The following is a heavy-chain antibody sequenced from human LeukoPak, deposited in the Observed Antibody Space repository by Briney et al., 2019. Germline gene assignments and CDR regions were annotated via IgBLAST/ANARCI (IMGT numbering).Heavy chain of an antibody. J-gene: IGHJ4*02. Sequence: PGGSLRLSCAASGFTFSSYAMHWVRQAPGKGLEYVSAISSNGGSTYYANSGKGRFTISRDNSKNTLYLQMGSLRAEDMAVYYCARVRYDFWSGYPFDYWGQGTLVTVSS. CDR2: ISSNGGST. V-gene: IGHV3-64*01. D-gene: IGHD3-3*01. CDR1: GFTFSSYA. CDR3: ARVRYDFWSGYPFDY.